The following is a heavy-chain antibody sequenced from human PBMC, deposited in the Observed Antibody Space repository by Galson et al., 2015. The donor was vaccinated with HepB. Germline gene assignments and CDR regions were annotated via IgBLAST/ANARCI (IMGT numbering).Heavy chain of an antibody. J-gene: IGHJ6*02. CDR1: GGSFSGYY. D-gene: IGHD2-15*01. CDR2: INHSGST. V-gene: IGHV4-34*01. CDR3: ARGRVEDATFYHYYALDV. Sequence: ETLSLTCAVYGGSFSGYYWRWIWIRQPPGKGLEWIGEINHSGSTNYNPSLKSRVTITLDTSKNQFSLKLSSATAADTAVYYCARGRVEDATFYHYYALDVWGQGTTVTVSS.